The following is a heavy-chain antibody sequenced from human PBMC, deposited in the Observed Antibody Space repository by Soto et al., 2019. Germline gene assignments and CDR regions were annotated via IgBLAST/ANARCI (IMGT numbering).Heavy chain of an antibody. CDR1: GFTFSSYA. J-gene: IGHJ4*02. D-gene: IGHD4-17*01. CDR3: AKNHYGDSNAVGFDY. CDR2: ISGSGGST. Sequence: GESLRLSCAASGFTFSSYAMSWVRQAPGKGLEWVSAISGSGGSTYYADSVKGRFTISRDNSKNTRYLQMNSLRAEDTAVYYCAKNHYGDSNAVGFDYWGQGTLVTVSS. V-gene: IGHV3-23*01.